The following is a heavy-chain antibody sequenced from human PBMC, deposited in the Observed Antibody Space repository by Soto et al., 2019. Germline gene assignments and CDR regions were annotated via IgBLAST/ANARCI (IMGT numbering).Heavy chain of an antibody. CDR1: GGTFSSSG. V-gene: IGHV1-69*11. CDR2: IVPSLDTT. J-gene: IGHJ6*02. D-gene: IGHD3-16*02. CDR3: ARWRQPRYTADPYAVDV. Sequence: QVHLVQSGTEVKKPGSSVKVSCKASGGTFSSSGFSWVRQAPGQGLEWMGMIVPSLDTTNYAQKFQARVTITADEVTSTAYMEWRSLRSEDTAVYYCARWRQPRYTADPYAVDVWGQGTRVIVSS.